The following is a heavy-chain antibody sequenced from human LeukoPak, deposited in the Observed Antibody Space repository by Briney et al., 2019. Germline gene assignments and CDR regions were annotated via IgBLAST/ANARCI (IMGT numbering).Heavy chain of an antibody. CDR2: ISGSGGSS. J-gene: IGHJ4*02. CDR3: AKEYGLYYYDSSGYLVYFDY. V-gene: IGHV3-23*01. D-gene: IGHD3-22*01. CDR1: GFTFSSYG. Sequence: GGSLRLSCAASGFTFSSYGMSWVRQAPGKGLEWVSAISGSGGSSYYADSVKGRFTISRDNSKNTLYLQMNSLRAEDTAVYYCAKEYGLYYYDSSGYLVYFDYWGQGTLVTVSS.